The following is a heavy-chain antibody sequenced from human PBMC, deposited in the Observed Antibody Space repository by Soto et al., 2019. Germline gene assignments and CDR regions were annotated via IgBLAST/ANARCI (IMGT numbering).Heavy chain of an antibody. CDR2: IYHSGHT. CDR3: AKIVVPYSSRNWYFDL. V-gene: IGHV4-4*02. D-gene: IGHD1-26*01. Sequence: QVPLQESGPGLVKPSGTLSLTCAVSGDSISSGNWWSWVRQPPGKGLEWIGEIYHSGHTHYNPSLKSRVTISVDKSKNQFSLTLTPVTAADTAVYYGAKIVVPYSSRNWYFDLWGRGTLVTVAS. CDR1: GDSISSGNW. J-gene: IGHJ2*01.